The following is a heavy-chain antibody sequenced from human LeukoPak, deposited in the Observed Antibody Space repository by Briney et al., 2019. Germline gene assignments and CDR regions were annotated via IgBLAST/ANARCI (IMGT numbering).Heavy chain of an antibody. Sequence: ASVKVSCKVSGYTLTELSMHWVRQAPRKGLEWMGGFDPEDGETIYAQKFQGRVAMTEDTSTDTAYMELSSLRSEDTAVYYCAPSTIVGATLGFYWGQGTLVTVSS. V-gene: IGHV1-24*01. J-gene: IGHJ4*02. CDR1: GYTLTELS. D-gene: IGHD1-26*01. CDR2: FDPEDGET. CDR3: APSTIVGATLGFY.